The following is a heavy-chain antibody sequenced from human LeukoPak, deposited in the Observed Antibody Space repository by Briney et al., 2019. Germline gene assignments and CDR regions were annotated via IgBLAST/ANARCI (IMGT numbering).Heavy chain of an antibody. D-gene: IGHD4-17*01. V-gene: IGHV4-30-2*01. Sequence: PSQTLSLTCAVSGGSISSGGYSWSWIRQPPGKGLEWIGYIYHSGSTYYNPSLKSRVTISVDRSKNQFSLKLSSVTAADTAVYYCARAGDNLGLGYFDYWGQGTLVTVSS. CDR1: GGSISSGGYS. J-gene: IGHJ4*02. CDR3: ARAGDNLGLGYFDY. CDR2: IYHSGST.